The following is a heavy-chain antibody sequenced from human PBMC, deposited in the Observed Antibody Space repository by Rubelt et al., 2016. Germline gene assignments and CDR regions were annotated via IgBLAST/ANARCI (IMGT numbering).Heavy chain of an antibody. CDR3: AGDGGGPRGGGHDY. J-gene: IGHJ4*02. Sequence: QVQLVQSGAEVKKPGASVKVSCKASGYTFTSYGISWVRQAPGQGLEWMGWISAYNGNTTDAQKRRGQVTMTTDTYTSTAYMGVRSLRSDDPAVYYCAGDGGGPRGGGHDYWGQGTLVTVSS. CDR1: GYTFTSYG. V-gene: IGHV1-18*01. D-gene: IGHD3-16*01. CDR2: ISAYNGNT.